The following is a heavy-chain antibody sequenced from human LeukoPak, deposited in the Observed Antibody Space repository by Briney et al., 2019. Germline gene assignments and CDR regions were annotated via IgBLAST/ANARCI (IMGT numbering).Heavy chain of an antibody. J-gene: IGHJ4*02. CDR2: IYYSGSA. Sequence: ETLSLTCTVSGGSISSSNYYWGWIRQPPGKGLEWIGSIYYSGSAYYNPSLKSRVTISVDTSKNQFSLKLSSVTAADTAVYYCARDQGMATMIFDYWGREPWSPSPQ. CDR1: GGSISSSNYY. D-gene: IGHD5-24*01. CDR3: ARDQGMATMIFDY. V-gene: IGHV4-39*07.